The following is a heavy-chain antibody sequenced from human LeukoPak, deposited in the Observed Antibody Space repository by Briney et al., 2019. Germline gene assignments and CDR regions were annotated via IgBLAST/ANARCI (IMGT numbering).Heavy chain of an antibody. D-gene: IGHD3-10*01. CDR2: IYTSGST. J-gene: IGHJ5*02. CDR1: GGSISSYY. V-gene: IGHV4-4*07. Sequence: SETLSLTCTVSGGSISSYYWSWIRQPAGKGLEWIGRIYTSGSTTYNPSLKSRVTMSVDSSKNQISLNLSSMTAADTAVYYCARDSGTTGEVKFDPWGQGTLVTVSS. CDR3: ARDSGTTGEVKFDP.